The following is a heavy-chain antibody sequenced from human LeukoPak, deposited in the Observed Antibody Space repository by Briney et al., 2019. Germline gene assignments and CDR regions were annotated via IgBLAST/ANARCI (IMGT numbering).Heavy chain of an antibody. CDR3: ARVSETVVTRSSYYFDY. V-gene: IGHV4-59*01. D-gene: IGHD4-23*01. J-gene: IGHJ4*02. Sequence: SETLSLTCTVSGGSISSYYWRWIRQPPGKGLEWIGYIYYSGSTNYNPSLKSRVTISVDTSKNQFSLKLSSVTAADTAVYYCARVSETVVTRSSYYFDYWGQGTLVTVSS. CDR2: IYYSGST. CDR1: GGSISSYY.